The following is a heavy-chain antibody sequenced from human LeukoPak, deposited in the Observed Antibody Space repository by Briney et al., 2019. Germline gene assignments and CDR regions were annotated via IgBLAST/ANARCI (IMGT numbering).Heavy chain of an antibody. CDR2: INHSGST. Sequence: SETLSLTCAVYGGSFSGYYWSWIRQPPGKGLEWIGEINHSGSTNYNPSLKSRVTISVDTSKNQFSLKLSSVTAADTAVYYRARGRRGRALYYYYGMDVWGQGTTVTVSS. CDR3: ARGRRGRALYYYYGMDV. J-gene: IGHJ6*02. CDR1: GGSFSGYY. D-gene: IGHD1-26*01. V-gene: IGHV4-34*01.